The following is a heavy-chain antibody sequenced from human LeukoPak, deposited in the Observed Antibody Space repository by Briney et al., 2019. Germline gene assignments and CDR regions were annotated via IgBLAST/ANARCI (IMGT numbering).Heavy chain of an antibody. D-gene: IGHD1-1*01. Sequence: PGGSLRLSCAASGFTFSSYAMHWVRQAPGKGLEWVAVISYDGSNKYYADSVRGRFTISRDNAKNTLYLQMNRLRVQDTAIYYCAELNDRINWFDPWGQGALVIVSS. CDR2: ISYDGSNK. CDR3: AELNDRINWFDP. CDR1: GFTFSSYA. J-gene: IGHJ5*02. V-gene: IGHV3-30-3*01.